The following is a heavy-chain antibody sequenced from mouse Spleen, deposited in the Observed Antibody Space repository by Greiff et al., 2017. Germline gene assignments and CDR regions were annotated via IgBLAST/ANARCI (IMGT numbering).Heavy chain of an antibody. D-gene: IGHD3-2*01. CDR2: IDPSDSYT. CDR1: GYTFTSYW. V-gene: IGHV1-50*01. CDR3: ARGGRQLGLRYAMDY. Sequence: QVHVKQSGAELVKPGASVKLSCKASGYTFTSYWMQWVKQRPGQGLEWIGEIDPSDSYTNYNQKFKGKATLTVDTSSSTAYMQLSSLTSEDSAVYYCARGGRQLGLRYAMDYWGQGTSVTVSS. J-gene: IGHJ4*01.